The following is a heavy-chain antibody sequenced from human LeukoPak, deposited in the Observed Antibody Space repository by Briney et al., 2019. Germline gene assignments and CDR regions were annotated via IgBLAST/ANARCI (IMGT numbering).Heavy chain of an antibody. CDR2: ISGSGGST. V-gene: IGHV3-23*01. D-gene: IGHD6-6*01. CDR1: GFTFSSYA. Sequence: GGSLRLSCAAPGFTFSSYAMSWVRQAPGKGLEWVSAISGSGGSTYYADSVKGRFTISRDNSKNTLYLQMNSLRAEDTAVYYCAKVEYSSSSWPDGYFDYWGQGTLVTVSS. CDR3: AKVEYSSSSWPDGYFDY. J-gene: IGHJ4*02.